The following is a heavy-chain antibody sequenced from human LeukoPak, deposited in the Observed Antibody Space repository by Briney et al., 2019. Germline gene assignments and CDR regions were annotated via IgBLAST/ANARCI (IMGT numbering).Heavy chain of an antibody. CDR2: IYYTGVT. J-gene: IGHJ4*02. V-gene: IGHV4-59*12. CDR3: ARGYRYFDY. Sequence: SETLSLTCTVSGTSITSSYWSWIRQPPGKGLEHIGYIYYTGVTNYSPSLKSRVTMSLDTSKNQFSLKLSSVTAADTAVYYCARGYRYFDYWGQGTLVTVSS. CDR1: GTSITSSY. D-gene: IGHD4-11*01.